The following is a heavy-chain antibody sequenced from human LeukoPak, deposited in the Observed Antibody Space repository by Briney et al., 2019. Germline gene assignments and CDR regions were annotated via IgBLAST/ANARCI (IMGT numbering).Heavy chain of an antibody. V-gene: IGHV1-24*01. CDR2: FDPEDGET. CDR3: ATRGATRGSTAPLIDY. Sequence: GASVKVSCKVSGYTLTELSMHWVRQAPGKGLEWMGGFDPEDGETIYAQKFQGRVTMTEDTSTDTAYMELGSLRSEDTAVYYCATRGATRGSTAPLIDYWGQGTLVTVSS. D-gene: IGHD1-26*01. J-gene: IGHJ4*02. CDR1: GYTLTELS.